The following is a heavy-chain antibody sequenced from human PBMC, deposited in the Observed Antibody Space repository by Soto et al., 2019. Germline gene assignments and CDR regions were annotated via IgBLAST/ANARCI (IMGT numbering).Heavy chain of an antibody. CDR2: SYYSGST. J-gene: IGHJ5*02. Sequence: PSETLSLTCPLSAGSISSGGYYWSWLRQHPWKGLEWIGYSYYSGSTYYNPSLKSRVTISVDTAKNQFSLKLSSVAAADTAVYYCARVRYARPTGVNWFDPWGQGTLVTVSS. CDR3: ARVRYARPTGVNWFDP. CDR1: AGSISSGGYY. D-gene: IGHD5-12*01. V-gene: IGHV4-31*03.